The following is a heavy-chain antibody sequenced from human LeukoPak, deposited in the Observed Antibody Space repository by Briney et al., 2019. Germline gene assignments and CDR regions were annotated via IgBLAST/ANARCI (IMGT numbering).Heavy chain of an antibody. CDR2: INHSGST. CDR1: GGSFRGYY. J-gene: IGHJ5*02. V-gene: IGHV4-34*01. CDR3: ARAEDDFWSGYFFPFDP. D-gene: IGHD3-3*01. Sequence: SETLSLTCAVYGGSFRGYYWTWIRQPPGKGLEWIGEINHSGSTNYNPSLKSRVTISVDTSKNQFSLKLSSVTAADTAVYYCARAEDDFWSGYFFPFDPWGQGTLVTVSS.